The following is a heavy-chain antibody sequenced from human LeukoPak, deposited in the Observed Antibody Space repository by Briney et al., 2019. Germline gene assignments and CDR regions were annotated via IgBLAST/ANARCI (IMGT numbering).Heavy chain of an antibody. CDR1: GYTFTAYY. J-gene: IGHJ4*02. CDR2: INPNSGGT. D-gene: IGHD5-24*01. V-gene: IGHV1-2*02. CDR3: ARDLMEMATSPLDY. Sequence: ASVKVSCKASGYTFTAYYMHWVRQAPGQGLEWMGWINPNSGGTNYAEKFQGRVTMTRDTSISTADMELSRLRSDDTAVYYCARDLMEMATSPLDYWGQGTLVTVSS.